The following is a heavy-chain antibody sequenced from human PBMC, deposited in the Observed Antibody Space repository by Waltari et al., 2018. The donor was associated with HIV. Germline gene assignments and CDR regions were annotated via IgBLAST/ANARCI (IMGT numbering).Heavy chain of an antibody. J-gene: IGHJ4*02. D-gene: IGHD3-10*01. CDR1: GYTFTNYP. CDR3: ARGHETGSWLFDY. V-gene: IGHV1-3*01. CDR2: INDANGDI. Sequence: QVQLLQSGTEVKNPGASVTVSCTASGYTFTNYPIHWVHQAPGQRPEWMGWINDANGDIKSSQKFQGRVTFTRDTSAKTDYMELSSLGPEDTALYYCARGHETGSWLFDYWGQGSLVIVSS.